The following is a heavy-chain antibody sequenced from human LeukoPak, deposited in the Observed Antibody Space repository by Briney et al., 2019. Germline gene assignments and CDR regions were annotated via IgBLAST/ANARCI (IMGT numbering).Heavy chain of an antibody. CDR2: INDSGSS. CDR3: ARISLYCGGDCYPDY. D-gene: IGHD2-21*02. CDR1: GGSFGGYY. Sequence: SETLSLTCAVYGGSFGGYYWSWIRQPPGKGLEWIGEINDSGSSNYIPSLKSRVTISVDRSKNQFSLKLSSVTAADTAVYYCARISLYCGGDCYPDYWGQGTLVTVSS. J-gene: IGHJ4*02. V-gene: IGHV4-34*01.